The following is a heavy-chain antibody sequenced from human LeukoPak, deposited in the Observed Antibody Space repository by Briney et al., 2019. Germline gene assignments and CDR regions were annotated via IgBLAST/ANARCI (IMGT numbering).Heavy chain of an antibody. CDR2: IVVGSGNT. J-gene: IGHJ6*03. D-gene: IGHD6-13*01. V-gene: IGHV1-58*02. CDR3: AADWVAAAGALRYYYYMDV. CDR1: GFTFTSSA. Sequence: SVKVSCKASGFTFTSSAMQWVRQARGQRLEWIGWIVVGSGNTNYAQKFQERVTITRDMSTSTAYMELGSLRSEDTAVYYCAADWVAAAGALRYYYYMDVWAKGPRSPSP.